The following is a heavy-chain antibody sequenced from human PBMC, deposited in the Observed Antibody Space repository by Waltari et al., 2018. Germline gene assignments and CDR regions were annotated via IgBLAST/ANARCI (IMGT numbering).Heavy chain of an antibody. D-gene: IGHD1-26*01. CDR1: GYTFTGDY. CDR2: NNPNSGGT. J-gene: IGHJ3*02. Sequence: QVQLVQSGAEVKKPGASVKVYCKASGYTFTGDYMHWVRQAPGQGLEGRGWNNPNSGGTNYAQKFQGRVTRTRDTSISPAYMELSRLRSDDTAVYYCARAKVGATYDAFDIWGQGTMVTVSS. CDR3: ARAKVGATYDAFDI. V-gene: IGHV1-2*02.